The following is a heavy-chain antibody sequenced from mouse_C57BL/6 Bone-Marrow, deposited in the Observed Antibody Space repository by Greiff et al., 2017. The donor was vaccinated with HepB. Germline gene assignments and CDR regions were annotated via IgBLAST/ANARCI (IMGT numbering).Heavy chain of an antibody. Sequence: EVKLVESGGGLVQSGRSLRLSCATSGFTFSDFYMEWVRQAPGKGLEWIAASRNKANDFTTEYSASVKGRFIVSRDTSQSILYLQMNALRAEDTAIYYCARDAWLLRYFDVWGTGTTVTVSS. CDR3: ARDAWLLRYFDV. CDR1: GFTFSDFY. J-gene: IGHJ1*03. V-gene: IGHV7-1*01. CDR2: SRNKANDFTT. D-gene: IGHD2-3*01.